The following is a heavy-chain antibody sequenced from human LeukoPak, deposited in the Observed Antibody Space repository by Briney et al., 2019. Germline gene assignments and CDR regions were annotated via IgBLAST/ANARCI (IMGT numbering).Heavy chain of an antibody. V-gene: IGHV1-69*06. CDR3: ARDPPGRPYSSSSYG. J-gene: IGHJ4*02. Sequence: SVTVSCKASGGTFSSYAISWVRQAPGQGLEWMGGIIPMFGTANYAQKFQGRVTITADKSTSTAYMELSSLRSEDTAVYYCARDPPGRPYSSSSYGWGQGTLVTVSS. CDR2: IIPMFGTA. CDR1: GGTFSSYA. D-gene: IGHD6-6*01.